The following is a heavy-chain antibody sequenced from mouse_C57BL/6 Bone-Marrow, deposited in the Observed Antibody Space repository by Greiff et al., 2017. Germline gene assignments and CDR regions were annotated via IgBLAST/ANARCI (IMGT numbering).Heavy chain of an antibody. Sequence: VQLQQSGAELARPGASVKMSCKASGYTFTSYTMHWVKQRPGQGLEWIGYINPSSGYTKYNQKFKDKDTLPADKYSSTAYLQLRSLTSEVYAVYSCARERPYAMDYWGQGTSVTVSS. CDR1: GYTFTSYT. V-gene: IGHV1-4*01. CDR3: ARERPYAMDY. D-gene: IGHD1-2*01. J-gene: IGHJ4*01. CDR2: INPSSGYT.